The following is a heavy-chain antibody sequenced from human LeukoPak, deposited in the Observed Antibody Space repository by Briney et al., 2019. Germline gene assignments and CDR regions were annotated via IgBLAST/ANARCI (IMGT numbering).Heavy chain of an antibody. Sequence: SETLSLTCTVSGGSINSYYWSWIRQPPGKGLEWIGYIYYSGSTNYNPSLKSRVTISVDTSNNKFSPKLTSLTAADTAVHYCVRHLSAGRPAFDIWGQGTMVTVSS. CDR2: IYYSGST. V-gene: IGHV4-59*08. CDR1: GGSINSYY. CDR3: VRHLSAGRPAFDI. J-gene: IGHJ3*02. D-gene: IGHD2-15*01.